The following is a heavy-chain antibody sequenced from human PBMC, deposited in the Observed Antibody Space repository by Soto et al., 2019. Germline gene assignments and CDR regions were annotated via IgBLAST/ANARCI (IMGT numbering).Heavy chain of an antibody. CDR3: ASLLGMTTVTTYDY. Sequence: SETLSLTCTVSGGSISSGDYYWSWIRQPPGKGLEWIGYIYYSGSTYYNPSLKSRVNISVDTSKNQFSLKLSSVTAADTAVYYCASLLGMTTVTTYDYWGQGTLVTVSS. CDR2: IYYSGST. D-gene: IGHD4-4*01. J-gene: IGHJ4*02. CDR1: GGSISSGDYY. V-gene: IGHV4-30-4*01.